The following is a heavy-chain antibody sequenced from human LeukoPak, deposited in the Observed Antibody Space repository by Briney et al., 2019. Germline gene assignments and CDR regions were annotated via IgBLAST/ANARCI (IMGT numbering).Heavy chain of an antibody. D-gene: IGHD3-9*01. CDR1: GFTFSNAW. J-gene: IGHJ4*02. CDR3: TGEKAPYDILTGPLRG. CDR2: IKSKTDGGTT. V-gene: IGHV3-15*01. Sequence: GGSLRLSCAASGFTFSNAWMSWVRQAPGKGLEWVGRIKSKTDGGTTDYAAPVKGRFTISRDDSKNTLYLQVNSLKTEGTAVYYFTGEKAPYDILTGPLRGWGQGTLVTVSS.